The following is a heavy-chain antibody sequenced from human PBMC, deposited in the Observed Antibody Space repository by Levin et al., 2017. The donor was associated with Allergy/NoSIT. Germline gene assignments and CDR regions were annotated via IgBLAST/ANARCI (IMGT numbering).Heavy chain of an antibody. CDR2: IYWDDDK. Sequence: SGPTLVKPTQTLTLTCTFSGFSLSTSGVGVGWIRQPPGKALEWLALIYWDDDKRYSPSLKSRLTITKDTSKNQVVLTMTNMDPVDTATYYCAHSGGLGLWFGAGYYYGMDGWGQGTTVTVSS. D-gene: IGHD3-10*01. CDR1: GFSLSTSGVG. CDR3: AHSGGLGLWFGAGYYYGMDG. V-gene: IGHV2-5*02. J-gene: IGHJ6*02.